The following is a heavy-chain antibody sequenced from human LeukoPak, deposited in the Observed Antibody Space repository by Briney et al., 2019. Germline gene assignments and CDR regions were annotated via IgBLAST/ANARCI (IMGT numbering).Heavy chain of an antibody. CDR2: IIPILGIA. V-gene: IGHV1-69*04. D-gene: IGHD2-15*01. CDR1: GGTFSSYA. J-gene: IGHJ6*02. Sequence: AASVKVSCKASGGTFSSYAISWVRQAPGQGLEWMGRIIPILGIANYAQKFQGRVTITADKSTSTAYMELSSLRSEDTAVYYRATSGGRSRMVSYYYYGMDVWGQGTTVTVSS. CDR3: ATSGGRSRMVSYYYYGMDV.